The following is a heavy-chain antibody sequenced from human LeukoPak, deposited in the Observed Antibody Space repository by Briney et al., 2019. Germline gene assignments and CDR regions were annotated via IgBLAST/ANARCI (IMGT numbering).Heavy chain of an antibody. CDR1: GFTVSSNY. CDR3: AKAHAKKPRYGSGSYSDY. CDR2: IYSGGST. Sequence: GGSLRLSCAASGFTVSSNYMSWVRQAPGKGLEWVSVIYSGGSTYYADSVKGRFTISRDNSKNTLYLQMNSLRAEDTAVYYCAKAHAKKPRYGSGSYSDYWGQGTLVTVSS. J-gene: IGHJ4*02. V-gene: IGHV3-53*01. D-gene: IGHD3-10*01.